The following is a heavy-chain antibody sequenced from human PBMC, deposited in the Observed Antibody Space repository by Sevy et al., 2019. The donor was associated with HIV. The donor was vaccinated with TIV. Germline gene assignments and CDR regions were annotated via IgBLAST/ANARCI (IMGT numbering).Heavy chain of an antibody. CDR2: IYTSGST. Sequence: SETLSLTCTVSGGSISSYYWSWIRQPAGKGLEWSGRIYTSGSTNYNPSLKSRVTMSVDTSKNQFSLKRSSVTAADTAVYYCARVGQTAAAGYFDYWGQGTLVTVSS. CDR3: ARVGQTAAAGYFDY. CDR1: GGSISSYY. V-gene: IGHV4-4*07. J-gene: IGHJ4*02. D-gene: IGHD6-13*01.